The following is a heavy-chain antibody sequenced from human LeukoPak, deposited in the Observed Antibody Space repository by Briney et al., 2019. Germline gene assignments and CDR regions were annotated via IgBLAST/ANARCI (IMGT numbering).Heavy chain of an antibody. CDR1: GFTFSDYS. V-gene: IGHV3-23*01. CDR3: VKDRPCDGCMPMDA. J-gene: IGHJ6*02. CDR2: IGRVGYT. Sequence: GGSLRLSWAVSGFTFSDYSMSWVRRVPGKGLEWVSGIGRVGYTYYADSVKGRFTISRDNSKNTVYLQMNSLRAEDTAIYYCVKDRPCDGCMPMDAWGQGTTVTVSS. D-gene: IGHD5-24*01.